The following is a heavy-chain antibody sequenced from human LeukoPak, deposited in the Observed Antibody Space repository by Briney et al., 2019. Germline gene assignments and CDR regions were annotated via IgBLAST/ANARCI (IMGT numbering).Heavy chain of an antibody. D-gene: IGHD3-10*01. CDR1: GGSFSNYY. CDR3: AREGNYLGSGSPPLDY. V-gene: IGHV4-34*01. J-gene: IGHJ4*02. CDR2: INRSGTT. Sequence: SETLSLTCAVYGGSFSNYYWSWIRQAPGKGLQWIGEINRSGTTNYNPSLKSRVTMSVDTSKSQISLKLNSVTAADTAEYYCAREGNYLGSGSPPLDYWGQGTLVTVSS.